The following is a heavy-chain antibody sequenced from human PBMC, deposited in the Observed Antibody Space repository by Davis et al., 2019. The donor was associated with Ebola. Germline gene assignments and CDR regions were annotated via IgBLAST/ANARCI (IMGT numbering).Heavy chain of an antibody. CDR1: GNTISTYT. J-gene: IGHJ6*04. D-gene: IGHD3-3*01. V-gene: IGHV1-69*06. CDR2: IIPLFGTT. Sequence: AASVKVSCKASGNTISTYTIDWVRQAPGQGLEWMGGIIPLFGTTNYAQKFRGRVMITADNSTRIAYMELNSLTSEDTAVYYCAKSGLSFGVVKYHYGMDVWGKGTTVTVSS. CDR3: AKSGLSFGVVKYHYGMDV.